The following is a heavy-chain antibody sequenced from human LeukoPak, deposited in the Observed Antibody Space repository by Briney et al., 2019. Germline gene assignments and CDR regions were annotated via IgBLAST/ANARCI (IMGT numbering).Heavy chain of an antibody. D-gene: IGHD1-26*01. V-gene: IGHV1-69*13. CDR2: IIPIFGTA. CDR3: ARVPREVGATDYYYGMDV. Sequence: SVKVSCKASGYTFTSYGISWVRQAPGQGLEWMGGIIPIFGTANYAQKFQGRVTITADESTSTAYMELSSLRSEDTAVYYCARVPREVGATDYYYGMDVWGQGTTVTVSS. CDR1: GYTFTSYG. J-gene: IGHJ6*02.